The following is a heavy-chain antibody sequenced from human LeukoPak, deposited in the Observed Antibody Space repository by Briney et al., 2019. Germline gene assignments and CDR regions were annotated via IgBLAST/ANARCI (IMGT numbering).Heavy chain of an antibody. CDR3: ARESSSQELGYRYNHDAFDI. D-gene: IGHD3-16*02. CDR1: GYTFTGYY. V-gene: IGHV1-2*02. Sequence: ASVKVSCKASGYTFTGYYMHWVRQAPGQGLEWTGWINPNSGGTNYAQKFQGRVTMTRDTSISTAYMELSRLRSDDTAVYYCARESSSQELGYRYNHDAFDIWGQGTMVTVSS. CDR2: INPNSGGT. J-gene: IGHJ3*02.